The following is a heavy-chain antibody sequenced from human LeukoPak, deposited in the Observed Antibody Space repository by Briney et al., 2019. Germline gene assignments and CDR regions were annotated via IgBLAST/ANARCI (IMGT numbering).Heavy chain of an antibody. CDR1: GFTFSDYY. D-gene: IGHD6-6*01. Sequence: GGSLRLSCAASGFTFSDYYMSWIRQAPGKGLEWVSYITGSGSTIYYADSMKGRFTISRDNAKHSLFLQLDSLRAEDTAVYYCARIGRPAAFDIWGQGTLVIVSS. CDR3: ARIGRPAAFDI. V-gene: IGHV3-11*01. CDR2: ITGSGSTI. J-gene: IGHJ3*02.